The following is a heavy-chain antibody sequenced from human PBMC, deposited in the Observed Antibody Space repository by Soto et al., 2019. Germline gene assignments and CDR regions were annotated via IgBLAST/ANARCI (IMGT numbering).Heavy chain of an antibody. CDR2: IRSKAYGGTT. D-gene: IGHD3-22*01. J-gene: IGHJ4*02. V-gene: IGHV3-49*03. Sequence: GGSLRLSCTASGFTFGDYAMSWFRQAPGKGLEWVGFIRSKAYGGTTEYAASVKGRFTISRDDSKSIAYLQMNSLKTEDTAVYYCTRARSSGPPHFDYWGQGTLVTVSS. CDR3: TRARSSGPPHFDY. CDR1: GFTFGDYA.